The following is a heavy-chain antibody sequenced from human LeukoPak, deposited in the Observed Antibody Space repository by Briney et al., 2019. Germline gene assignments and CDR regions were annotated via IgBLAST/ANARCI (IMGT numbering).Heavy chain of an antibody. J-gene: IGHJ5*02. Sequence: RASVEVSCKASGYTFTDYYIHWVRQAPGQGLEWMGWINPNTGDTNYAQNFQGRVTMTRDTSISTAYMELSRLRSEDTAVYYCARGALRYCSGGSCYWFDPWGQGTLVTVSS. CDR1: GYTFTDYY. CDR3: ARGALRYCSGGSCYWFDP. D-gene: IGHD2-15*01. V-gene: IGHV1-2*02. CDR2: INPNTGDT.